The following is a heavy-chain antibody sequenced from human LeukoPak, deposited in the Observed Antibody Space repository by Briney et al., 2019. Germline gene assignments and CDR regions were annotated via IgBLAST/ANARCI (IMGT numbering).Heavy chain of an antibody. CDR3: AKLAGSSGWLFDY. V-gene: IGHV3-33*06. J-gene: IGHJ4*02. D-gene: IGHD6-19*01. CDR1: GFTFSSHG. CDR2: IWYDGSNK. Sequence: GGSLRLSCAASGFTFSSHGMHWVRQAPGKGLEWVAVIWYDGSNKYYADSVKGRFTISRDNSKNTLYLQMNSLRAEDTAVYYCAKLAGSSGWLFDYWGQGTLVTVSS.